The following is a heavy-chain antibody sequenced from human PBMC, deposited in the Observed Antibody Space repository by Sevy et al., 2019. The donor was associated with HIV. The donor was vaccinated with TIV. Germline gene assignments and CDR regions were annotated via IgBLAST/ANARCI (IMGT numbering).Heavy chain of an antibody. CDR2: ISYDGSNK. D-gene: IGHD2-15*01. V-gene: IGHV3-30*04. CDR3: ARDEGAATFDY. CDR1: GFTFSSYA. J-gene: IGHJ4*02. Sequence: GGSLRLSCAASGFTFSSYAMHWVRQAPGKGLEWVAVISYDGSNKHYADSVKGRFTISRDNSKNTLYLQMNSLRAEDTAVYYCARDEGAATFDYWGQGTLVTVSS.